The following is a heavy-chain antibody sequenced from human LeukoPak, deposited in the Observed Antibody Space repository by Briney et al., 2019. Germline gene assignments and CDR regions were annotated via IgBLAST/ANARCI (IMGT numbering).Heavy chain of an antibody. D-gene: IGHD3-22*01. CDR1: GFSVTNNY. V-gene: IGHV3-53*01. Sequence: PGGSLRLSCAVSGFSVTNNYMSWVRQAPGKGLEWVSVFYVGGATYYADSVKGRFTISRDNSENTLYLQMKSLRAEDTAVYYCARMPYYYDSSGIFHWGQGTLVTVSS. CDR3: ARMPYYYDSSGIFH. CDR2: FYVGGAT. J-gene: IGHJ4*02.